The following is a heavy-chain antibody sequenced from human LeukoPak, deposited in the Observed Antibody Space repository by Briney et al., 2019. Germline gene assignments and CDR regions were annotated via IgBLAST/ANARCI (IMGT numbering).Heavy chain of an antibody. CDR2: ISGSGGRT. Sequence: GGSLRLSCAASGFTFSSYAMSWVRQAPGKGLEWVSAISGSGGRTYYADSVKGRFTISRYNSQNTLSLKMNSLRAEDTAVYYCAKDLVPLTKPSMTTVIATDYWGPGTLVTVSS. J-gene: IGHJ4*02. D-gene: IGHD4-17*01. V-gene: IGHV3-23*01. CDR1: GFTFSSYA. CDR3: AKDLVPLTKPSMTTVIATDY.